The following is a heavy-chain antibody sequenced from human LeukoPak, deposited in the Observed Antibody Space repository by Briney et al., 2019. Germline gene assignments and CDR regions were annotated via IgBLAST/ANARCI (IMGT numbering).Heavy chain of an antibody. Sequence: SVKVSCKASGGTFSSYDISWVRQAPGQGLEWMGGITPIFGTAKYAQKFQGRVTITAVEPMSTAYMELSSLRSEDTAVYYCARGLPKAVFGMVIEDWGQGTLVTVSS. CDR3: ARGLPKAVFGMVIED. CDR2: ITPIFGTA. CDR1: GGTFSSYD. J-gene: IGHJ1*01. V-gene: IGHV1-69*13. D-gene: IGHD3-3*01.